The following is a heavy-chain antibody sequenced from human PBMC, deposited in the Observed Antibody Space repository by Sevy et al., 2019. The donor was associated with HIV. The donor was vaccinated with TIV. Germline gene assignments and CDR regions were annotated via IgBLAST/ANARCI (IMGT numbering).Heavy chain of an antibody. CDR2: IIPIFGTA. D-gene: IGHD3-10*02. J-gene: IGHJ3*02. CDR1: GGTFSSYA. CDR3: ARGGANARGVIITNSDAFDI. Sequence: ASVKVSCKASGGTFSSYAISWVRQAPGQGLEWMGGIIPIFGTANYAQKFQGRVTITADKSTSTAYMGLSSLRSEDTAVYYCARGGANARGVIITNSDAFDIWGQGTMVTVSS. V-gene: IGHV1-69*06.